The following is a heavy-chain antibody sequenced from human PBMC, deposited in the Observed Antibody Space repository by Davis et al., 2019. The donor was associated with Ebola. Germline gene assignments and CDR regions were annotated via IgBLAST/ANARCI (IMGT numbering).Heavy chain of an antibody. J-gene: IGHJ4*02. D-gene: IGHD1-26*01. CDR1: RYTFTSYD. CDR2: MNPNRGNT. Sequence: ASVPVSCKASRYTFTSYDINWVRQATGQGLEWMGWMNPNRGNTGYAQKFQGRVPMTRNTSISTAYMELGSLRSEDTAVYYCARSPVRYSESFDWGQGTLVTVSS. CDR3: ARSPVRYSESFD. V-gene: IGHV1-8*01.